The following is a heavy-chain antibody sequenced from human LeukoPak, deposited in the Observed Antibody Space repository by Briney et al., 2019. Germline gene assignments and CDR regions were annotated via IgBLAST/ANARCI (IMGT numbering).Heavy chain of an antibody. CDR2: INHSGYT. D-gene: IGHD6-19*01. J-gene: IGHJ4*02. CDR3: TRAVAGHPD. Sequence: SETLSLTCGVSGVPFSNYYWSWVRQSPTQWLEWIGEINHSGYTNYNPSLKSRVTMSIDTSKNQFSLKLTSVTAADAGVYYCTRAVAGHPDWGQGTLVTVSS. V-gene: IGHV4-34*01. CDR1: GVPFSNYY.